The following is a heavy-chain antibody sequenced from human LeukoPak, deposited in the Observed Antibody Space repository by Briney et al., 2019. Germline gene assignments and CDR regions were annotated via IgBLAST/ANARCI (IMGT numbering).Heavy chain of an antibody. CDR3: AKDMAYCGGDCYYAFDI. J-gene: IGHJ3*02. CDR1: GFTFRNHW. Sequence: GGSLRLSCTASGFTFRNHWMTWVRQAPGKGLEWVAFIRYDGSNKYYADSVKGRFTISRDNSKNTLYLQMNSLRAEDTAVYYCAKDMAYCGGDCYYAFDIWGQGTMVTVSS. D-gene: IGHD2-21*01. CDR2: IRYDGSNK. V-gene: IGHV3-30*02.